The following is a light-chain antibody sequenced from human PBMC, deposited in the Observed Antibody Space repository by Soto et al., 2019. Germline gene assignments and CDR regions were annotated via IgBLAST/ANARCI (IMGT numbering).Light chain of an antibody. Sequence: QSVLTQPPSVSGTPGQRVTISCSGGISNIGTNYVHWFQQLPGTAPKVLSNRDNQRPSGVPDRFSGSKSGTSASLAISGLQSEDEAEYNCAAWDATVRSYVFGTGTKLTVL. CDR2: RDN. CDR3: AAWDATVRSYV. V-gene: IGLV1-47*01. CDR1: ISNIGTNY. J-gene: IGLJ1*01.